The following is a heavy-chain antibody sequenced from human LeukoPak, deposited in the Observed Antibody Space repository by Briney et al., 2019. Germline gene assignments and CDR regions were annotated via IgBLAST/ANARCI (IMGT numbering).Heavy chain of an antibody. CDR3: ARDPGGSYYDSSGYYSDAFDI. CDR2: MNPNSGNT. CDR1: GYTFTSYD. Sequence: ASVKVSCKASGYTFTSYDINWVRQATGQGLEWMGWMNPNSGNTGYAQKFQGRVTMTRNTSISTAYMELSRLRSDDTAVYYCARDPGGSYYDSSGYYSDAFDIWGQGTMVTVSS. J-gene: IGHJ3*02. D-gene: IGHD3-22*01. V-gene: IGHV1-8*01.